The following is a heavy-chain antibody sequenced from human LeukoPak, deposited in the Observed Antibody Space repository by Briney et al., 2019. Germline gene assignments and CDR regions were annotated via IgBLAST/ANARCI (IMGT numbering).Heavy chain of an antibody. J-gene: IGHJ3*02. CDR2: IGRSGSTV. Sequence: GGSLRLSCAASGFSFSSYEMNWVRQAPGKGLEWVSYIGRSGSTVYYADSVKGRFTISRDNAKNSLYLQMNSLRAEDTAVYYCAKDMSIVVGQRGWAFDIWGQGTMVTVSS. V-gene: IGHV3-48*03. D-gene: IGHD2-21*01. CDR1: GFSFSSYE. CDR3: AKDMSIVVGQRGWAFDI.